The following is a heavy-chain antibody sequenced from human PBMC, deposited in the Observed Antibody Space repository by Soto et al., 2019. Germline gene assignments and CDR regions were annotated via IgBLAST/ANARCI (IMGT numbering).Heavy chain of an antibody. CDR3: ARAASMSGELYY. CDR2: ISAYNGNT. Sequence: QVQLVQSGAEVKKPGASVKVSCKASGYTFTSYGISWVRQAPGQGLEWMGWISAYNGNTNYAQNLKGKVAFPTGTSTSTADRELISLRADDTAVYYCARAASMSGELYYWCQGTLVIISS. D-gene: IGHD3-16*01. J-gene: IGHJ4*02. CDR1: GYTFTSYG. V-gene: IGHV1-18*01.